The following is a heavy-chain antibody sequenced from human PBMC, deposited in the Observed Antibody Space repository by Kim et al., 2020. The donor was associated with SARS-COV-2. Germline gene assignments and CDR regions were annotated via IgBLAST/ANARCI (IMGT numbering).Heavy chain of an antibody. Sequence: SETLSLTCTVSGGSISSYYWSWIRQPPGKGLEWIGYIYYSGSTNYNPSLKSRVTISVDTSKNQFSLKLSSVTAADTAVYYCARGPGYSSSSYYYYGMDVWGQGTTVTVSS. D-gene: IGHD6-6*01. CDR3: ARGPGYSSSSYYYYGMDV. V-gene: IGHV4-59*13. J-gene: IGHJ6*02. CDR1: GGSISSYY. CDR2: IYYSGST.